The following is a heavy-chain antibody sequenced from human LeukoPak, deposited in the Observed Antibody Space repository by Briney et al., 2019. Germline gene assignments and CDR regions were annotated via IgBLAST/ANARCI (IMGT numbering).Heavy chain of an antibody. CDR1: GYSISSGYY. J-gene: IGHJ4*02. V-gene: IGHV4-38-2*01. Sequence: SETLSLTXAVSGYSISSGYYWGWIRQPPGKGLEWIGSIYHSGSTYYNPSLKSRVTISVDTSKNQFSLKLSSVTAADTAVYYCARPQPGGSGSYYFDYWGQGTLVTVSS. CDR3: ARPQPGGSGSYYFDY. D-gene: IGHD1-26*01. CDR2: IYHSGST.